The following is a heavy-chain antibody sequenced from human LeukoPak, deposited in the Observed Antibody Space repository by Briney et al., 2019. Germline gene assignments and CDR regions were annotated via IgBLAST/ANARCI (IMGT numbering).Heavy chain of an antibody. V-gene: IGHV5-51*01. CDR1: GYRFTSYC. CDR2: IYPGDSGP. CDR3: GMSGDRVPLQDDVFDV. Sequence: GGSLEISCKVSGYRFTSYCIGWVRQLPGKGLEGMGIIYPGDSGPTYSPSFQGQVTISVDKSSNTAYLQWSSLQASDTAMYYCGMSGDRVPLQDDVFDVWGQGTMVTVST. D-gene: IGHD1-26*01. J-gene: IGHJ3*01.